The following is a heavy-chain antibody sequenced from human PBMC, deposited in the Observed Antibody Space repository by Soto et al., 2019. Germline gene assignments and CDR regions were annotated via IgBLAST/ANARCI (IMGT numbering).Heavy chain of an antibody. CDR2: ISSTSTYI. Sequence: EVQLVESGGGLVKPGGSLRLSCAASGLTFSTYTMDWVRQAPGKGLEWVSSISSTSTYIYYADSVKGRLTISRDNAKNSLNLQMNSLRAEDTAVYYCAVGETTGTTHFDHWGQGALVTVSS. J-gene: IGHJ4*02. V-gene: IGHV3-21*01. CDR3: AVGETTGTTHFDH. D-gene: IGHD1-7*01. CDR1: GLTFSTYT.